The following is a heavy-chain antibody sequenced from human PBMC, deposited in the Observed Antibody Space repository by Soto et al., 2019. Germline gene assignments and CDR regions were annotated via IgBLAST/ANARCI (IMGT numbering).Heavy chain of an antibody. CDR3: ARRPRITGSWYLDL. CDR1: GYSFTTYW. J-gene: IGHJ2*01. CDR2: IDPSDSYT. Sequence: GESLKISCQGSGYSFTTYWIAWVRQMPGRGLEWMGRIDPSDSYTNYSPSFQGHVTISADKSISTAYLQWSSLKASDTAMYYCARRPRITGSWYLDLRGRGALVTVSS. V-gene: IGHV5-10-1*01. D-gene: IGHD1-20*01.